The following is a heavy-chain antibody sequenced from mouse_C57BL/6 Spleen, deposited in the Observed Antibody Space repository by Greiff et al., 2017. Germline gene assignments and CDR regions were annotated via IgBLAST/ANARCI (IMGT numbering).Heavy chain of an antibody. CDR1: GFSLTSYA. CDR2: IWTGGGT. D-gene: IGHD1-3*01. Sequence: VHLVESGPGLVAPSQSLSITCTVSGFSLTSYAISWVRQPPGQGLEWLGVIWTGGGTNYNSALKSRLSISKDNSKSQVFLKMNSLQTDDTARYYCARKGEWEYYYAMDYWGQGTSVTGSS. V-gene: IGHV2-9-1*01. J-gene: IGHJ4*01. CDR3: ARKGEWEYYYAMDY.